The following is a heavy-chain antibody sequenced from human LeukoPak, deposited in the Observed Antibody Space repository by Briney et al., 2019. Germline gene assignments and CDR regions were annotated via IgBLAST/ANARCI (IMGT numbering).Heavy chain of an antibody. CDR1: GGSVSSGSYY. J-gene: IGHJ5*02. Sequence: PSETLSLTCTVSGGSVSSGSYYWSWIRQPPGKGLEWIGYIYYSGSTNYNPSLKSRVTISVDTSKNQFSLKLSSVTAADTAVYYCARDIVVVPAAMAGWFDPWGQGTLVTVSS. D-gene: IGHD2-2*01. CDR2: IYYSGST. CDR3: ARDIVVVPAAMAGWFDP. V-gene: IGHV4-61*01.